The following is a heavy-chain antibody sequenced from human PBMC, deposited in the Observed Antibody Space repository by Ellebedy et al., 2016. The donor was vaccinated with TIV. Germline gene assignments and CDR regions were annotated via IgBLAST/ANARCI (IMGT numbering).Heavy chain of an antibody. CDR3: ARTRWQLAFDY. D-gene: IGHD6-6*01. CDR2: INPNSGGT. V-gene: IGHV1-2*02. J-gene: IGHJ4*02. Sequence: AASVKVSCKASGDTFTDYYFHWVRQAPGQGLEWMAWINPNSGGTGYAQKFQDRVTVTRDTSINTVYMEPSNLRSDDTAVYYCARTRWQLAFDYWGQGTLVTVSS. CDR1: GDTFTDYY.